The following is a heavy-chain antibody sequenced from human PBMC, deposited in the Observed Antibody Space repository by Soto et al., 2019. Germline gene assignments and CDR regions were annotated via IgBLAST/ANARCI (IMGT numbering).Heavy chain of an antibody. D-gene: IGHD6-13*01. CDR3: ARDQSSSWYFRFDP. Sequence: GGSLRLSCAASGFTFSSYLMSWVRQAPGKGLEWVANIKQDGSDKYYVDSAKGRFTISRDNAKNSLYLQMNSLRAEDTAVYYCARDQSSSWYFRFDPWGQGTLVTVSS. J-gene: IGHJ5*02. V-gene: IGHV3-7*03. CDR2: IKQDGSDK. CDR1: GFTFSSYL.